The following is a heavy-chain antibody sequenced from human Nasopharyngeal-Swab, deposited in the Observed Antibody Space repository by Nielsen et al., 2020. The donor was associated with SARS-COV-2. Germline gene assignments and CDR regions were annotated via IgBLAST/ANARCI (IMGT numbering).Heavy chain of an antibody. CDR1: GGSFSGYY. CDR2: ISHSGSI. D-gene: IGHD1-20*01. V-gene: IGHV4-34*01. J-gene: IGHJ4*02. CDR3: ARGRGITVTTPSPVFDY. Sequence: GSLRLSCAVYGGSFSGYYWSWIRQSPGKGLEWIGEISHSGSINYNLSLKSRVTISVETSKNQFSLKLSSVTAADTAVYYCARGRGITVTTPSPVFDYWGQGTLVTVSS.